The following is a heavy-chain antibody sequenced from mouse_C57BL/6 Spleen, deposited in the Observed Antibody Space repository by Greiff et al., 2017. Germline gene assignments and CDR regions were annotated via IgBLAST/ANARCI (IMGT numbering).Heavy chain of an antibody. CDR1: GYTFTSYW. V-gene: IGHV1-72*01. CDR3: AREGNYYGSDY. D-gene: IGHD1-1*01. CDR2: IDPNSGGT. J-gene: IGHJ2*01. Sequence: QVQLQQPGAELVKPGASVKLSCKASGYTFTSYWMHWVKQRPGRGLEWIGRIDPNSGGTKYNEKFKSKATLTVDKPSSTAYMQLSSLTSEDDAVYYCAREGNYYGSDYWGKGTTLTVSS.